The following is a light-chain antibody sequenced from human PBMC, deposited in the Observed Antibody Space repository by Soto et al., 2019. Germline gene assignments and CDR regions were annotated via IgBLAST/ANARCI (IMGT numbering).Light chain of an antibody. J-gene: IGKJ1*01. Sequence: DVVLTQSPLSLPVNFGQPASISCRSSKSLVYSDGNTHLSWFHQRPGQSPRRLIYRVSSRASGVPDRFSGSGSGTDFTLEISRVEAEDVGIYVCTQGPHWPRTFGQGTKVEVK. V-gene: IGKV2-30*01. CDR3: TQGPHWPRT. CDR2: RVS. CDR1: KSLVYSDGNTH.